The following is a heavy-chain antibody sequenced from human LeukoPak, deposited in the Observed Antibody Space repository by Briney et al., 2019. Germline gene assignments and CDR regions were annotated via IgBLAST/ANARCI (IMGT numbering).Heavy chain of an antibody. CDR2: IYYSGST. D-gene: IGHD6-19*01. V-gene: IGHV4-38-2*02. Sequence: PSETLSLTCTVSGYSISSGYYWGWIRQPPGKGLEWIGSIYYSGSTYYNPSLKSRVTISVDTSKNQFSLKLSSVTAADTAVYYCARDHLAVTWFDPWGQGTLVTVSS. CDR3: ARDHLAVTWFDP. J-gene: IGHJ5*02. CDR1: GYSISSGYY.